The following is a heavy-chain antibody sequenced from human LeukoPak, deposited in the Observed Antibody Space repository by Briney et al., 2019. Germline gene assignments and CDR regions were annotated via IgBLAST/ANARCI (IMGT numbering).Heavy chain of an antibody. Sequence: SETLSLTCTVSGGSISSYYWSWIRQPPGKGLEWIGYIYYSGSTNYNPSLKSRVTISVDTSKNQFSLKLSSVTAADTAAYYCARGKGVLLWFGEFIPYYFDYWGQGTLVTVSS. CDR3: ARGKGVLLWFGEFIPYYFDY. CDR1: GGSISSYY. D-gene: IGHD3-10*01. V-gene: IGHV4-59*12. J-gene: IGHJ4*02. CDR2: IYYSGST.